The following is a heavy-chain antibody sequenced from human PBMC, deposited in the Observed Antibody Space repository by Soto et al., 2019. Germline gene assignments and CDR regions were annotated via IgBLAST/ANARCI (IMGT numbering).Heavy chain of an antibody. V-gene: IGHV4-39*01. CDR2: IYYSGST. J-gene: IGHJ4*02. Sequence: SETLSLTCTVSGVSISSSSYYWGWIRHPPGKGLEWIGSIYYSGSTSYNPSLKSRVTISVDTSKNQFSLKLSSVTAADTAVYYCARQPDYDSSGYVPLFDYWGQGTLVTVSS. CDR1: GVSISSSSYY. D-gene: IGHD3-22*01. CDR3: ARQPDYDSSGYVPLFDY.